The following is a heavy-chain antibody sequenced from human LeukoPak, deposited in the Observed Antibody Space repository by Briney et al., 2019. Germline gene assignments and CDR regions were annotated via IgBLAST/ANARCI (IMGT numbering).Heavy chain of an antibody. Sequence: GGSLRLSCAASGFTFSNACMAWVRQAPGKGLVFVGRIRNKSDGGTADSADPLKGRFTISRDDSTSTLYLQMNSLETEDTAVYYCTTWGGSFSRYWGQGTLVTVSS. CDR2: IRNKSDGGTA. CDR3: TTWGGSFSRY. V-gene: IGHV3-15*01. J-gene: IGHJ4*02. D-gene: IGHD1-26*01. CDR1: GFTFSNAC.